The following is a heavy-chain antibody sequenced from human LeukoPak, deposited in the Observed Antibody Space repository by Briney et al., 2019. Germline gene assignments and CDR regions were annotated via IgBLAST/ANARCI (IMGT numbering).Heavy chain of an antibody. CDR3: ARVLGLGTFDF. CDR1: GYTFISYF. Sequence: ASVKVSCKASGYTFISYFMFWVRQAPGQGLEWMGLINPSGGGTTYAQNFQGRVTMTRDTSTSTFYMDLSSLRSDDTAVYYCARVLGLGTFDFWGQGTLVTVSS. J-gene: IGHJ4*02. V-gene: IGHV1-46*01. D-gene: IGHD3/OR15-3a*01. CDR2: INPSGGGT.